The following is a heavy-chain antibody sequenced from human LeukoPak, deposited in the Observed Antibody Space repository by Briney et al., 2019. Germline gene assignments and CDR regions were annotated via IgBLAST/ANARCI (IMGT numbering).Heavy chain of an antibody. CDR2: INSDGSST. V-gene: IGHV3-74*01. CDR1: GFTFSSYW. CDR3: ARVIAAAGVFYYYYYMDV. J-gene: IGHJ6*03. Sequence: SGGSLRLSCAASGFTFSSYWMHWVRQAPGKGLVWVSRINSDGSSTSYADSVKGRFTISRDNAKNTLYLQMNSLRAEDTAVYYCARVIAAAGVFYYYYYMDVWGKGTTVTISS. D-gene: IGHD6-13*01.